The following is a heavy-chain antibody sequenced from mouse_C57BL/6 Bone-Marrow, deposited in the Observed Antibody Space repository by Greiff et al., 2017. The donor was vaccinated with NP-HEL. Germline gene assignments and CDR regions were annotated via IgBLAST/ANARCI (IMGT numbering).Heavy chain of an antibody. CDR2: IWTGGGT. J-gene: IGHJ2*01. Sequence: VKLVESGPGLVAPSQSLSITCTVSGFSLTSYAISWVRQPPGKGLEWLGVIWTGGGTNYNSALKSRLSISKDNSKSQVFLKMNSLQTDDTARYYCARYPYYGSRGFDYWGQGTTLTVSS. D-gene: IGHD1-1*01. V-gene: IGHV2-9-1*01. CDR1: GFSLTSYA. CDR3: ARYPYYGSRGFDY.